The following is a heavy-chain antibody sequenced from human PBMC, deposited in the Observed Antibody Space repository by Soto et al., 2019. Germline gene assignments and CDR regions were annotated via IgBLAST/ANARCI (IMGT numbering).Heavy chain of an antibody. Sequence: GGSLRLSCVAFGFTLSTYTMSWVRPAPGKGLEKVSAILQNGETYYADSVRGRFTISRDNSNNIVHLQMDSLRAEDTAVYYCAKDRQPDGRWPFDHWGQGTLVTVSS. CDR1: GFTLSTYT. J-gene: IGHJ4*02. CDR2: ILQNGET. V-gene: IGHV3-23*05. D-gene: IGHD2-8*01. CDR3: AKDRQPDGRWPFDH.